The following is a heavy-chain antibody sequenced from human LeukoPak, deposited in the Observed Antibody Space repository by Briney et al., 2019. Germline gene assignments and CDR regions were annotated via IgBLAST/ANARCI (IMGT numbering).Heavy chain of an antibody. CDR1: GFTFSSYW. CDR3: TTGGDGDSFGVPF. D-gene: IGHD4-17*01. Sequence: GGSLRLSCAASGFTFSSYWMSWVRQAPGKGLEWVANIKQDGSEKYYVDSVKGRFTISRDNAKNSLYLQMNSLRAEDTAVYYCTTGGDGDSFGVPFWGQGTLVTVSS. V-gene: IGHV3-7*01. J-gene: IGHJ4*02. CDR2: IKQDGSEK.